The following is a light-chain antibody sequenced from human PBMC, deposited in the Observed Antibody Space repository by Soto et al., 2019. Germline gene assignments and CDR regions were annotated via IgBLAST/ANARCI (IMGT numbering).Light chain of an antibody. CDR1: QSVLYSSNNRNY. CDR2: WAS. CDR3: QQYYNTPLT. V-gene: IGKV4-1*01. Sequence: DIVMTQSPDSLAVSLGERVTINCKSSQSVLYSSNNRNYLAWYQQKPGQPPKLLIYWASTRESGVPDRFSGSGSGTDFTLTISSLQAEDVAVYYCQQYYNTPLTCGGGTKGDIK. J-gene: IGKJ4*01.